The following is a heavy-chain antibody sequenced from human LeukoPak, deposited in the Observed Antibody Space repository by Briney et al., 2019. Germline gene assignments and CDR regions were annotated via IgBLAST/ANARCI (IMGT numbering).Heavy chain of an antibody. V-gene: IGHV4-59*08. CDR1: GTSISSLY. J-gene: IGHJ4*02. D-gene: IGHD6-6*01. CDR2: IYYTGST. Sequence: PSETLSLTCSVSGTSISSLYWSWIRQPPGKGLEWIGYIYYTGSTNYNPSLKSPVTIFVGTSKNQFSLRLSSVTAADTAVYYCARHRAYSSSSPFDYWGQGTLVTVSS. CDR3: ARHRAYSSSSPFDY.